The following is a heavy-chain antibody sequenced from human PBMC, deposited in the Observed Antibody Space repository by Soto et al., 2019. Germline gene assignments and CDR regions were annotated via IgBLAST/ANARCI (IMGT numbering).Heavy chain of an antibody. CDR1: GFTFSSYG. CDR3: ARDHRIVATIRALYYYGMDV. CDR2: IWYDGSNK. J-gene: IGHJ6*02. Sequence: GGSLRLSCAASGFTFSSYGMHWVRQAPGKGLEWVAVIWYDGSNKYYADSVKGRFTISRDNSKNTLYLQMNSLRAEDTAVYYCARDHRIVATIRALYYYGMDVWGQGTTVTVSS. V-gene: IGHV3-33*01. D-gene: IGHD5-12*01.